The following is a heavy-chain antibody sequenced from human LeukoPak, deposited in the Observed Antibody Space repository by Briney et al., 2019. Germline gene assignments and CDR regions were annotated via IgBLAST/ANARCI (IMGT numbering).Heavy chain of an antibody. D-gene: IGHD6-13*01. CDR3: ARDGDLAAAGSVFDY. J-gene: IGHJ4*02. CDR1: GGTFSSYT. V-gene: IGHV1-2*04. Sequence: GSSVKVSCKASGGTFSSYTISWVRQAPGQGLEWMGWINPNSGGTNFAQKFQGWVTMTRDTSISTAYMELSRLRSVDTAVYYCARDGDLAAAGSVFDYWGQGTLVTVSS. CDR2: INPNSGGT.